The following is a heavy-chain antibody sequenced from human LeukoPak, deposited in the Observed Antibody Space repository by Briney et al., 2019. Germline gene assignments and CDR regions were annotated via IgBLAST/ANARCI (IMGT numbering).Heavy chain of an antibody. CDR2: INPTTGVA. D-gene: IGHD1-1*01. CDR3: ARLDRNYYYLDV. V-gene: IGHV1-2*06. J-gene: IGHJ6*03. Sequence: ASVKVSCKASGYTFTVHYMNWVRQAPGQGLEWMGRINPTTGVANYAQKFQGRITVTRDTSINTAYMELSSLTSDDTAVYYCARLDRNYYYLDVWGQGTTVTVSS. CDR1: GYTFTVHY.